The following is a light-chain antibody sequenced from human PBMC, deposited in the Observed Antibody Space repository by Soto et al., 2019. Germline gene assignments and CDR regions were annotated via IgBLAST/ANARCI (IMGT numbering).Light chain of an antibody. J-gene: IGLJ2*01. CDR3: AAWDDSLSGPV. V-gene: IGLV1-47*01. CDR1: SSNIGSNY. CDR2: RNN. Sequence: QSVLTQPPSASGTPGQRVTISCSGSSSNIGSNYVYWYQQLPGPAPKILIYRNNQQPSGVPDLFSGYKSGTSASPAISGLRSDDEADYYCAAWDDSLSGPVFGGGTKLAVL.